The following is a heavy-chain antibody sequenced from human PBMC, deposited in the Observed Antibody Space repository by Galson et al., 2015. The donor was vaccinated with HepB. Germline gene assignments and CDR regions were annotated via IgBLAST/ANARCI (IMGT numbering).Heavy chain of an antibody. CDR3: AKGLGVPPPSLHYMDV. CDR1: GFTFSSYA. J-gene: IGHJ6*03. D-gene: IGHD4/OR15-4a*01. Sequence: SLRLSCAASGFTFSSYAMSWVRQAPGKGLEWVSAISGSGGSTYYADSVKGRFTISRDNSKNTLYLQMNSLRAEDTAVYYCAKGLGVPPPSLHYMDVWGKGTTVAVSS. CDR2: ISGSGGST. V-gene: IGHV3-23*01.